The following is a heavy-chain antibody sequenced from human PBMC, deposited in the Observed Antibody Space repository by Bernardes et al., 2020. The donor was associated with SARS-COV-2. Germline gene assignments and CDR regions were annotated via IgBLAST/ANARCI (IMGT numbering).Heavy chain of an antibody. V-gene: IGHV1-18*01. J-gene: IGHJ4*02. Sequence: ASAKVSCKASGYTFTSYGIIWVRQAPGQGLEWMGWISAYNGNTNYPQKLQGRVTMTTDTSTSTAYMELRSLRSDDTAVYYCALISIAAAGTDYWGQGTLVTVSS. CDR1: GYTFTSYG. D-gene: IGHD6-13*01. CDR2: ISAYNGNT. CDR3: ALISIAAAGTDY.